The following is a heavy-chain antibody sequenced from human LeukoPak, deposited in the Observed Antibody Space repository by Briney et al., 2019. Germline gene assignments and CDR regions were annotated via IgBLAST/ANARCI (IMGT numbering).Heavy chain of an antibody. Sequence: PPQTLSLTCTVSGGSISSGGYYWSWIRQHPGKGLEWIGYIYYSGSTYYNPSLKSRVTISVDTSKNQFSLKLSSVTAADTAVYYCARDPLDTAHGDYWGQGTLVTVSS. D-gene: IGHD5-18*01. V-gene: IGHV4-31*03. CDR3: ARDPLDTAHGDY. CDR2: IYYSGST. J-gene: IGHJ4*02. CDR1: GGSISSGGYY.